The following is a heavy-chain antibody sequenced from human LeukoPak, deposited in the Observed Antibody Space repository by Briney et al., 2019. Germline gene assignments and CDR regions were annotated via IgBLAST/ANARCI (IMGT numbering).Heavy chain of an antibody. D-gene: IGHD6-13*01. V-gene: IGHV3-30*04. CDR2: ISYDGSYK. J-gene: IGHJ4*02. CDR3: ARDLMGIAYRGAFYY. Sequence: PGGSLRLSCEASGFSFITYAIHCVRQAPGKGLEWVALISYDGSYKYYTDSVKGRFTISRDNAKNSLYLQMNSLRAEDTAVYYCARDLMGIAYRGAFYYWGQGTLVTVSS. CDR1: GFSFITYA.